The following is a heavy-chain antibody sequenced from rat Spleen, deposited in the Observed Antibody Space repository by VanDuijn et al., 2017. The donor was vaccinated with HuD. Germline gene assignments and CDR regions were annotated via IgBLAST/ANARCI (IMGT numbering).Heavy chain of an antibody. D-gene: IGHD1-10*01. Sequence: VQVVESGGGLVQPKESLKISCAASGFTFSNAAMYWVRQAPGTGLEWVARIRTKPNNYATYYADSVKGRFTISRDDSKSMVYLQMYNLKTEDTAMYYCTAEITTPMDAWGQGASVTVSS. J-gene: IGHJ4*01. CDR2: IRTKPNNYAT. V-gene: IGHV10-5*01. CDR1: GFTFSNAA. CDR3: TAEITTPMDA.